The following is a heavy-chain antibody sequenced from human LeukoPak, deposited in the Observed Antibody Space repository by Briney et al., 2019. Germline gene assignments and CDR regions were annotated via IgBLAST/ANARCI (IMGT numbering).Heavy chain of an antibody. V-gene: IGHV1-8*01. J-gene: IGHJ6*03. CDR2: MNPNSGNT. CDR3: ARANYGSGSYHPYYYYMDV. Sequence: ASVKVSCKASGYIFTSYDINWVRQATGQGLEWMGWMNPNSGNTGYAEKFQGRVTMTRNTSISTAYMELSSLRSEDTAVYYCARANYGSGSYHPYYYYMDVWVQGTTVTVSS. CDR1: GYIFTSYD. D-gene: IGHD3-10*01.